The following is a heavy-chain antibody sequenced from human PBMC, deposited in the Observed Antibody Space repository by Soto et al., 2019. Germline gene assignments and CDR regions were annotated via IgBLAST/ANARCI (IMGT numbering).Heavy chain of an antibody. CDR1: GGSISSGGYS. J-gene: IGHJ4*02. V-gene: IGHV4-30-2*01. D-gene: IGHD3-22*01. CDR3: ARLAPYDGTGYVFDY. CDR2: IYHSGST. Sequence: SETLSLTCAVSGGSISSGGYSWSWIRQPPGKGLEWIGYIYHSGSTYYNPSLKSRVTILIDTSKKQFSLSLTSLTAADTAVYYCARLAPYDGTGYVFDYWGQGILVTVSS.